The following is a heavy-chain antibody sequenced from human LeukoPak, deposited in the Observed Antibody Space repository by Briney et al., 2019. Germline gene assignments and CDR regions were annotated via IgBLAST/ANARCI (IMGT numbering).Heavy chain of an antibody. J-gene: IGHJ6*03. CDR3: ASLQMRYLYYYMDV. CDR1: GFIFDDYS. CDR2: ISWNGGSI. D-gene: IGHD1-1*01. V-gene: IGHV3-9*01. Sequence: SGGSLRLSCAASGFIFDDYSMHWVRQAPGKGLEWVSGISWNGGSIGYADSVKGRFTISRDNDKKYLYLQMNSLRAEDTALYYCASLQMRYLYYYMDVWGEGTTVTVSS.